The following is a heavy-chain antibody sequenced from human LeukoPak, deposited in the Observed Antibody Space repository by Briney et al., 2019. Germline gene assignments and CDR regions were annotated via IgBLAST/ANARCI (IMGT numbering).Heavy chain of an antibody. V-gene: IGHV4-31*03. CDR3: ARFSALVVVITEAPDAFDI. CDR1: GGSISSGGYY. D-gene: IGHD3-22*01. Sequence: PSETLSLTCTVSGGSISSGGYYWSWIRQHPGKGLEWIGYIYYSGSTYYNPSLKSRVTISVDTSKNQFSLKLSSVTAADTTVYYCARFSALVVVITEAPDAFDIWGQGTMVTVSS. J-gene: IGHJ3*02. CDR2: IYYSGST.